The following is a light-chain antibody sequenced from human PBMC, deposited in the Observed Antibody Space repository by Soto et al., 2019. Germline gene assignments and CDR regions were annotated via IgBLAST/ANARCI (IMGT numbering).Light chain of an antibody. CDR2: KSS. CDR1: QSVSIW. J-gene: IGKJ1*01. CDR3: QQFNTSPWT. Sequence: QSAFAVSAYKGDRVTISCRASQSVSIWLAWYQQKPGRAPKLLIYKSSILESGVPSRFSGSGSGTEFTLTISSLQPDDFATYYCQQFNTSPWTFGQGTNVDIK. V-gene: IGKV1-5*03.